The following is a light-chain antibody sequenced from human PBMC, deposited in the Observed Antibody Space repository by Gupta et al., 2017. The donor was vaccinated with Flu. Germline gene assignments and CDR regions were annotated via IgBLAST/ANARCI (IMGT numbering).Light chain of an antibody. Sequence: QSALTQPVSVSGSLGQSITISCTGATSDIGSYNYVSWYQQYPGKAPKLLISEVSNRPSGVSTRFSGSKSGNTASLTISGLQAEDEAEYYCNSYSASSSPYVFGTGTKVTVL. CDR3: NSYSASSSPYV. V-gene: IGLV2-14*01. J-gene: IGLJ1*01. CDR2: EVS. CDR1: TSDIGSYNY.